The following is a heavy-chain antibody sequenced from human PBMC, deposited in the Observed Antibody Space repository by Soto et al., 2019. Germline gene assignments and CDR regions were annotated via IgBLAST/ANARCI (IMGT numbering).Heavy chain of an antibody. CDR3: TSGYGDYVRDY. J-gene: IGHJ4*02. CDR1: GFTFSGSA. V-gene: IGHV3-73*01. CDR2: IRSKSNSYAT. Sequence: EVQLVESGGGLVQPGGSLKLSCAVSGFTFSGSAMHWVRQASGKGLEWVGRIRSKSNSYATAYAASVKGRFTISRDDSKNTAYLQMNSLKTEDTALYYCTSGYGDYVRDYWGQGTLVTVSS. D-gene: IGHD4-17*01.